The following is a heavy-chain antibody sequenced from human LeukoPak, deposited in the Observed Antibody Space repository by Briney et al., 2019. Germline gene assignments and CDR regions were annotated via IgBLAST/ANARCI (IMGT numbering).Heavy chain of an antibody. Sequence: SQTLSLTCTVSGGSISSGGYFWSWIRQHPGKGLEWIGHIYYSGSTYYNPSLKGRVTISVDTSKNQFSLRLSSVTAADTAIYYCASVSYDTSLQHWGQGTLVTVSS. CDR2: IYYSGST. J-gene: IGHJ1*01. V-gene: IGHV4-31*03. D-gene: IGHD3-22*01. CDR1: GGSISSGGYF. CDR3: ASVSYDTSLQH.